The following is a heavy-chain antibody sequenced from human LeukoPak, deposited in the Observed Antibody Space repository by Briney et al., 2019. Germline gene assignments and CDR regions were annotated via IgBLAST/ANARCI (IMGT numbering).Heavy chain of an antibody. CDR2: INPNSGGT. J-gene: IGHJ4*02. CDR1: GYTFTGYY. Sequence: EASVKVSCKASGYTFTGYYTHWVRQAPGQGLEWMGWINPNSGGTNYAQKFQGRVTMTRDTSISTAYMELSRLRSDDTAVYYCARYHSSGYYYSFDYWGQGTLVTVSS. CDR3: ARYHSSGYYYSFDY. D-gene: IGHD3-22*01. V-gene: IGHV1-2*02.